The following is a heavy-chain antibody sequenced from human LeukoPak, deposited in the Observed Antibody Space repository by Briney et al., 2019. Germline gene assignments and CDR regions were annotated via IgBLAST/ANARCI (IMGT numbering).Heavy chain of an antibody. D-gene: IGHD3-16*01. CDR3: ARVDLGAVVY. J-gene: IGHJ4*02. V-gene: IGHV4-30-2*01. Sequence: SETLSLTCAVSGGSISSGGYSWSWIRQPPGKGLAWIGYIYPSVSTYYNPSLKSRVTISGDRPKNQFSLKLISVTAADTAVYYCARVDLGAVVYCGQGTLVSVSS. CDR2: IYPSVST. CDR1: GGSISSGGYS.